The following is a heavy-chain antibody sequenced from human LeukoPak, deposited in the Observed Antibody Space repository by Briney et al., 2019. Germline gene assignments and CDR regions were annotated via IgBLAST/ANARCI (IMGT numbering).Heavy chain of an antibody. D-gene: IGHD2-15*01. Sequence: GGSLRLSCAASEFTLSSYSMHWVRQAPGKGLEWVSSISTSSSYIYYADSVKGRFTISRDNSKNTLYLQMNSLRAEDTAVYYCARVRPRYCSGGSCGGAFDIWGQGTMVTVSS. CDR3: ARVRPRYCSGGSCGGAFDI. CDR2: ISTSSSYI. J-gene: IGHJ3*02. CDR1: EFTLSSYS. V-gene: IGHV3-21*01.